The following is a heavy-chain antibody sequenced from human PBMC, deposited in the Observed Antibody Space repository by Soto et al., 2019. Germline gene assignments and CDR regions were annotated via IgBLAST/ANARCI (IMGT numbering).Heavy chain of an antibody. J-gene: IGHJ6*02. D-gene: IGHD1-20*01. CDR3: ATTLQFRYNWNYYYGMDV. CDR1: GYTLTELS. CDR2: FDPEDGET. V-gene: IGHV1-24*01. Sequence: ASVKVSCKVSGYTLTELSMHWVRQAPGKGLEWMGGFDPEDGETIYAQKFQGRVTMTEDTSTDTAYMELSSLRSEDTAVYYCATTLQFRYNWNYYYGMDVRGQGTTVTVSS.